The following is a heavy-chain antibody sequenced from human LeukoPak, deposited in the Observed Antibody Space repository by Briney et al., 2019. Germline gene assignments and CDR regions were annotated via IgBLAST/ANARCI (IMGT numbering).Heavy chain of an antibody. Sequence: ASVKVSCKVSGYTLTELSMHWVRQAPGKGLEWMGGFDPEDGETIYAQKFQGRVTMTEDTSTDTAYMELSSLRSEDTAVYYCARSPPLDSNPVFDYWGQGTLVTVSS. CDR3: ARSPPLDSNPVFDY. V-gene: IGHV1-24*01. CDR2: FDPEDGET. CDR1: GYTLTELS. J-gene: IGHJ4*02. D-gene: IGHD4-11*01.